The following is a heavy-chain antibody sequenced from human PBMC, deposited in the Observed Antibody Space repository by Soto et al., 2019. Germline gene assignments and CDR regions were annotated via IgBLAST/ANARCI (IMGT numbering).Heavy chain of an antibody. J-gene: IGHJ4*02. CDR3: ARRYRIAVAGKGFDY. V-gene: IGHV4-34*01. CDR1: GGSFSGYY. CDR2: INHSGST. Sequence: PSETLSLTCAVYGGSFSGYYWSWSRQPPGKGLEWIGEINHSGSTNYNPSLKSRVTISVDTSKNQFSLKLSYLTAADTAVYYCARRYRIAVAGKGFDYWGQGTLVTVSS. D-gene: IGHD6-19*01.